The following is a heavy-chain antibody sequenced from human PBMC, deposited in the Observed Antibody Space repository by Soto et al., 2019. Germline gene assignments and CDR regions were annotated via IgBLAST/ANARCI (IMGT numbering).Heavy chain of an antibody. V-gene: IGHV1-69*02. CDR1: GGTFSSYT. CDR3: ARVESYGSGSYPPYYGMDV. Sequence: ASVKVSCKASGGTFSSYTISWVRQAPGQGLEWMGRIIPILGIANYAQKFQGRVTITADKSTSTAYMELSSLRSEDTAVYYCARVESYGSGSYPPYYGMDVWGQGTTVTVSS. CDR2: IIPILGIA. J-gene: IGHJ6*02. D-gene: IGHD3-10*01.